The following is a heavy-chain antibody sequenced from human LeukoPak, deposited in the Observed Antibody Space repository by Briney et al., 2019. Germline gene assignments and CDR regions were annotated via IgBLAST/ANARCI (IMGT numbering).Heavy chain of an antibody. J-gene: IGHJ4*02. Sequence: GGFLRLSCAASGFTFSSYGMHWVRQAPGKGLEWVAVISYDGSNKYYADSVKGRLTISRDNSKNTLYLQMNSLRAEDTAVYYCAKESEEYCSGGSCYLYFDYWGQGTLVTVSS. CDR1: GFTFSSYG. D-gene: IGHD2-15*01. CDR3: AKESEEYCSGGSCYLYFDY. V-gene: IGHV3-30*18. CDR2: ISYDGSNK.